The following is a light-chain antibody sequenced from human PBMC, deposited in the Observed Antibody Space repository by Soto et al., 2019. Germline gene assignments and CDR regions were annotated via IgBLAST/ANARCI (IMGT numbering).Light chain of an antibody. CDR3: QQFNSDPVT. CDR1: ETISTW. V-gene: IGKV1-5*01. J-gene: IGKJ4*01. CDR2: DAS. Sequence: DIPMTQSPSTLSASVGDRLTITCRASETISTWLAWYQQKPGNAPKLLISDASILEGGVPSRFSGSGSGTEFTLTIDSLQPDDSATYYCQQFNSDPVTFGGGTKVEIK.